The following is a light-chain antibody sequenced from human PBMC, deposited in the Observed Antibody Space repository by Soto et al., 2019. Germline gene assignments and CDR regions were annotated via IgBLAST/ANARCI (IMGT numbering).Light chain of an antibody. J-gene: IGLJ1*01. Sequence: QSALTQPASVSGSPGQSITISCTGTSSDIGHYDYVSWYQQHPGKAPKLMIYHVTYRPSGVSHRYSGSKSGNSASLTISGLQADDEADYYCCSLTTSHTYVFGSGTKVTVL. V-gene: IGLV2-14*03. CDR3: CSLTTSHTYV. CDR2: HVT. CDR1: SSDIGHYDY.